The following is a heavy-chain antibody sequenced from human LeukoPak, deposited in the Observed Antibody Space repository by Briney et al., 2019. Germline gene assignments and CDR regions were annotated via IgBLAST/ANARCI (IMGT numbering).Heavy chain of an antibody. V-gene: IGHV4-34*01. CDR1: GGSFSGYY. J-gene: IGHJ6*03. D-gene: IGHD5-18*01. CDR3: ARDGDTATLNGYYYYYYMDV. Sequence: SETLSLTCAVYGGSFSGYYWSWIRQPPGKGLEWIGEINHSGSTNYNPSLKGRVAISVDTSKNQFSLKLSSVTAADTAVYYCARDGDTATLNGYYYYYYMDVWGKGTTVTVSS. CDR2: INHSGST.